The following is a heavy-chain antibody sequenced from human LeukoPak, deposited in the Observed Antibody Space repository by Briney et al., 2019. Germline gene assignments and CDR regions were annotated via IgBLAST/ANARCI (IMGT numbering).Heavy chain of an antibody. CDR2: IIPIFGTA. V-gene: IGHV1-69*13. CDR3: ARDQVGGYDYVSPNWFDP. CDR1: GGTFSSYA. Sequence: ASVKVSCKASGGTFSSYAISWVRQAPGQGLEWMGGIIPIFGTANYAQKFQGRVTITADESTSTAYMELSSLSSEDTAVYYCARDQVGGYDYVSPNWFDPWGQGTLVTVSS. J-gene: IGHJ5*02. D-gene: IGHD3-16*01.